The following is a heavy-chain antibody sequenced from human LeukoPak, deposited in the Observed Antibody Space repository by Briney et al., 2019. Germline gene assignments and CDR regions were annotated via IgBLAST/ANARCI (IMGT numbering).Heavy chain of an antibody. Sequence: SETLSLTCAVYGGSFSGYYWSWIRQPPGKGLEWIGEINHSGSTNYNPSLKSRVTISVDTSKNQFSLKLSSVTAADTAVYYCAGSRGYCSGGSCYSGNYYYYYGMDVWGKGTTVTVSS. CDR3: AGSRGYCSGGSCYSGNYYYYYGMDV. J-gene: IGHJ6*04. D-gene: IGHD2-15*01. CDR2: INHSGST. V-gene: IGHV4-34*01. CDR1: GGSFSGYY.